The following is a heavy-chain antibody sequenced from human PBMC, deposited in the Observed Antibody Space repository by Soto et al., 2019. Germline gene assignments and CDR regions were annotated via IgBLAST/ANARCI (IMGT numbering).Heavy chain of an antibody. D-gene: IGHD6-6*01. CDR1: GFTFSSYA. V-gene: IGHV3-30-3*01. CDR2: ISYDGSNK. Sequence: PWGSLRLSCAASGFTFSSYAMHWVRQAPGKGLEWVAVISYDGSNKYYADSVKGRFTISRDNSKNTLYLQMNSLRAEDTAVYYCARDLKSSSSYYYYGMDVWGQGTTVTVSS. J-gene: IGHJ6*02. CDR3: ARDLKSSSSYYYYGMDV.